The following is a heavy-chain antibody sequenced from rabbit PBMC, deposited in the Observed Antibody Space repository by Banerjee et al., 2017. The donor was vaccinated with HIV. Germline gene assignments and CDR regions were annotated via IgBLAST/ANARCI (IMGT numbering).Heavy chain of an antibody. V-gene: IGHV1S47*01. Sequence: QEQLVESGGGLVQPEGSLTLTCKASGFDFSNNAMGWVRQAPGKGPEWIACIVNGDASIYYANWVNGRFTISRSTSLKTVTLQMTSLTAADTATYFCARDPSYDEYGDSLYFCDLWGQGTLVTVS. J-gene: IGHJ3*01. CDR2: IVNGDASI. CDR1: GFDFSNNA. D-gene: IGHD2-1*01. CDR3: ARDPSYDEYGDSLYFCDL.